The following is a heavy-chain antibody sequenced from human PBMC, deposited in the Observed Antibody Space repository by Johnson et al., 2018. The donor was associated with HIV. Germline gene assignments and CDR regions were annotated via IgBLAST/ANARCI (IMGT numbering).Heavy chain of an antibody. CDR1: GFTVSNNY. CDR2: IYSGGST. D-gene: IGHD3-22*01. V-gene: IGHV3-53*01. CDR3: ARVRGLIAFDI. J-gene: IGHJ3*02. Sequence: VQLVESGGGLINPGGSLRLSCAASGFTVSNNYVNWVRQAPGKGLEWVSVIYSGGSTYYADSVKGRFTISRDNSKNTLYLQMNSLRAEDTAVYYCARVRGLIAFDIWGQGTMVTVSS.